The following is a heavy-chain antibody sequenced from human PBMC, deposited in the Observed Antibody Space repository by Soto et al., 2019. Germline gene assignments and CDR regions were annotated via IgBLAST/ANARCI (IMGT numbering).Heavy chain of an antibody. V-gene: IGHV3-30*18. CDR3: AKDDPYFQH. CDR2: ISYDGSNK. Sequence: PGGSLRLSCAASGFTFSSYGMHWVRQAPGKGLEWVAVISYDGSNKYYADSVKGRFTISRDNSKNTLYLQMNSLRAEDTAVYYCAKDDPYFQHWGQGTLVTVSS. CDR1: GFTFSSYG. J-gene: IGHJ1*01.